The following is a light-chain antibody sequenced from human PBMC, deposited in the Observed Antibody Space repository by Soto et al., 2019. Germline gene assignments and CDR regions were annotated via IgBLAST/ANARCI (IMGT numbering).Light chain of an antibody. Sequence: EIVMTQSPATLSVSPGERATLSCRASQSVSSNLAWYQQKPGQAPRLLIYGASTRATGFPARFSGSGSGTEFTLTISSLQSEDFAVYYCQQYNKWPPAFGGGTKVEIK. CDR1: QSVSSN. CDR3: QQYNKWPPA. J-gene: IGKJ4*01. V-gene: IGKV3-15*01. CDR2: GAS.